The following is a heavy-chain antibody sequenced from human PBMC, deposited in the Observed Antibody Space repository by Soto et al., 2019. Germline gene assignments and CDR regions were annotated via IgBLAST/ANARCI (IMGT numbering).Heavy chain of an antibody. V-gene: IGHV4-59*01. CDR3: ARPYSGSYWAAFDI. Sequence: QVQLQESGPGLVKPSETLSLTCTVSGGSISSYYWSWLRQPPGKGLEWIGYIHYSGSANYSPSLRSRVTISVDTSENQFSLRLSSVTAADTAVYFCARPYSGSYWAAFDIWGQGTMVTVSS. CDR2: IHYSGSA. CDR1: GGSISSYY. J-gene: IGHJ3*02. D-gene: IGHD1-26*01.